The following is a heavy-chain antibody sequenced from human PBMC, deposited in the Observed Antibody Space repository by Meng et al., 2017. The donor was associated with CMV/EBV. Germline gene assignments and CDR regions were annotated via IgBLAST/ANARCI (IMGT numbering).Heavy chain of an antibody. CDR2: INPNSGGT. CDR1: GYTFTGYY. CDR3: ARGIRIRFLEWLSGGGMDV. D-gene: IGHD3-3*01. Sequence: ASVKVSCKASGYTFTGYYMHWVRQAPGQGLEWMGWINPNSGGTNYAQKLQGRVTMTTDTSTSTAYMELRSLRSDDTAVYYCARGIRIRFLEWLSGGGMDVWGQGTTVTVSS. J-gene: IGHJ6*02. V-gene: IGHV1-2*02.